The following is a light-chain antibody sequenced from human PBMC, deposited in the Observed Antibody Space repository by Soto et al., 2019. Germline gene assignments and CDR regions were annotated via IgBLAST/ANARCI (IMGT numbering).Light chain of an antibody. V-gene: IGLV2-18*01. CDR1: SSDVGSYDR. Sequence: QSALTQPPSVSGSPGQSITISCTGISSDVGSYDRVSWYQQPPGTAPKTIIYDVNNRPSGVPDRFSGSKSGSTASLTISGLQAEDEADYYCSLYTSSSTYVFGTGTKVTVL. CDR2: DVN. J-gene: IGLJ1*01. CDR3: SLYTSSSTYV.